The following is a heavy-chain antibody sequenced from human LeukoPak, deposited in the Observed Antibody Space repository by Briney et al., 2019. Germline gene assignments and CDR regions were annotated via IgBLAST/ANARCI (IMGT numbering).Heavy chain of an antibody. CDR2: ISSSSSYI. J-gene: IGHJ4*02. D-gene: IGHD6-6*01. CDR3: ARDPREYTRSFDY. CDR1: GFTFSSYG. V-gene: IGHV3-21*01. Sequence: GGSLRLSCAASGFTFSSYGMSWVRQAPGKGLEWVSSISSSSSYIYYADSVKGRFTISRDNAKNSLYLQMNSLRAEDTAVYYCARDPREYTRSFDYWGQGTLVTVSS.